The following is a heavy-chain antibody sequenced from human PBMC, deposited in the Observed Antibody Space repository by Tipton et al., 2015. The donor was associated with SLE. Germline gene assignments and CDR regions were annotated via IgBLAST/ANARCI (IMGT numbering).Heavy chain of an antibody. Sequence: SLRLSCTASGFDFRPYWMTWVRQAPGKGLEWVANIKPDGGEKYYVDSVKGRFVISRDNAKNSLYLQMSSLRAEDTAIYYCAREPRDTGPFDHWGQGTVVTVSS. D-gene: IGHD5-18*01. CDR3: AREPRDTGPFDH. CDR1: GFDFRPYW. V-gene: IGHV3-7*01. CDR2: IKPDGGEK. J-gene: IGHJ3*01.